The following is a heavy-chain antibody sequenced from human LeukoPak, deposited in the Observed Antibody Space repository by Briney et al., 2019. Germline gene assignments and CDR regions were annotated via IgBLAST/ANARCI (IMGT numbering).Heavy chain of an antibody. CDR3: ARKDDLDI. CDR1: GFTFSTYW. Sequence: GGSLRLSCAASGFTFSTYWMHWVRQAPGKGLVWVSHINNDGRNTGYADSVKGRFTISRDNAKNTLYLQMNSLRAEDTAVYYCARKDDLDIWGQGTMVTVSS. V-gene: IGHV3-74*01. CDR2: INNDGRNT. J-gene: IGHJ3*02.